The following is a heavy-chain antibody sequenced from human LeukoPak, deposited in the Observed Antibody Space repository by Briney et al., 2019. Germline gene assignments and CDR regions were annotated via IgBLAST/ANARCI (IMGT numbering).Heavy chain of an antibody. Sequence: GGSLRLSCAASGFTFSSYAMNWVRQAPGKGLEWVSGISGSGGSTYYADSVKGRFTISRDNSKNTLYLHMNSLRAEDTAVYYCAKDRYSNYGNWFDPWGQGTLVTVFS. CDR3: AKDRYSNYGNWFDP. D-gene: IGHD4-11*01. V-gene: IGHV3-23*01. J-gene: IGHJ5*02. CDR2: ISGSGGST. CDR1: GFTFSSYA.